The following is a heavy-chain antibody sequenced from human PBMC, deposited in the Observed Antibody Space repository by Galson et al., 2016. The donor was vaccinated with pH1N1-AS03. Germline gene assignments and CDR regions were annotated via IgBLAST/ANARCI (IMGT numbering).Heavy chain of an antibody. D-gene: IGHD2-2*01. CDR1: AGSISTYY. J-gene: IGHJ4*02. Sequence: SETLSLTCTVSAGSISTYYWTWIRQPPERGLEWIGYIYFSGRTNCSPSLKSRANISLDRSRNQFSLNLNSVTAADTAVYYCARVRSEWLGVNSSWYGIDSWGQGTLVTVSS. CDR2: IYFSGRT. V-gene: IGHV4-59*01. CDR3: ARVRSEWLGVNSSWYGIDS.